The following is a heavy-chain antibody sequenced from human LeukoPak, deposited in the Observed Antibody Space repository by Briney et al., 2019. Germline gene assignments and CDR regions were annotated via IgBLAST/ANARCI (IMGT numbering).Heavy chain of an antibody. CDR3: AKKIPTSFDS. Sequence: PGGSLRLSCAPSGFTLSSYAMSWVRHAPGKGLEWVSDISDSGGNTYYAGSVKGRFPISRDNYKNMLYLQMNSLGAEDTAVYYSAKKIPTSFDSWGQRTLVTVSS. V-gene: IGHV3-23*01. CDR1: GFTLSSYA. J-gene: IGHJ5*01. CDR2: ISDSGGNT.